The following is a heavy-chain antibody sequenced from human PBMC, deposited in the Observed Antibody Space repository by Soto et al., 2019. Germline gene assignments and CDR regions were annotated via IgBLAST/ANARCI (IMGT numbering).Heavy chain of an antibody. CDR3: ARGYWENTVDY. Sequence: QVQMVQSGAEVKKPGASVRVSCKASGFSFSSYGIGWVRQAPGQGLEWMGWISVDNGNRKYAQKIQGRVTMTTDTSTSTAYMDLRSLRSDDTAVYYCARGYWENTVDYWGQGTLVIVSP. V-gene: IGHV1-18*04. D-gene: IGHD1-26*01. CDR1: GFSFSSYG. J-gene: IGHJ4*02. CDR2: ISVDNGNR.